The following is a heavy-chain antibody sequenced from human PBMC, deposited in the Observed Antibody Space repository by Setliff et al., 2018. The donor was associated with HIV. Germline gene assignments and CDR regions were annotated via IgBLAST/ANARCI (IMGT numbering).Heavy chain of an antibody. CDR2: IKSQTDGGTI. D-gene: IGHD3-3*01. Sequence: PGESLKISCTASGFIFANAHMDWVRQAPGKGLEWVARIKSQTDGGTIDYAAPVKDRFTISRDDSKSTLYLQMNSLKSEDTALYYCTTGLTTVFGVITDCWGQGALVTVSS. J-gene: IGHJ4*02. CDR1: GFIFANAH. CDR3: TTGLTTVFGVITDC. V-gene: IGHV3-15*01.